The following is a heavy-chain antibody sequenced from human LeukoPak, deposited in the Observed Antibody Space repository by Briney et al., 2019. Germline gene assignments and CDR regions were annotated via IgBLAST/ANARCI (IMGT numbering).Heavy chain of an antibody. CDR2: ISSSSSYI. CDR1: GFTFSNYD. V-gene: IGHV3-21*01. CDR3: AGTYGSGSYPNY. Sequence: GGSLRLSCAASGFTFSNYDMNWVRQAPGKGLEWVSSISSSSSYICYADSVKGRFAISRDNAKNSLYLQMYSLRAEDTAVYYCAGTYGSGSYPNYWGQGTLVTVSS. J-gene: IGHJ4*02. D-gene: IGHD3-10*01.